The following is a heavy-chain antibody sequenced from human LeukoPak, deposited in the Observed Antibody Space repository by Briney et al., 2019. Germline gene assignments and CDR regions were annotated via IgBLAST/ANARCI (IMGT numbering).Heavy chain of an antibody. CDR2: INHSGST. V-gene: IGHV4-39*07. CDR1: GGSISSSSYY. D-gene: IGHD6-19*01. J-gene: IGHJ4*02. Sequence: KPSETLSLTCTVSGGSISSSSYYWSWIRQPPGKGLEWIGEINHSGSTNYNPSLKSRVTISVDTSKNQFSLKLSSVTAADTAVYYCARGWQWLVAWGQGTLVTVSS. CDR3: ARGWQWLVA.